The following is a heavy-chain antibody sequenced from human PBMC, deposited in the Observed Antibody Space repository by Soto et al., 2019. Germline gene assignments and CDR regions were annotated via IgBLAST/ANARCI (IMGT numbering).Heavy chain of an antibody. J-gene: IGHJ3*02. V-gene: IGHV3-23*01. D-gene: IGHD1-20*01. CDR2: ISGAGGST. CDR1: GFTFSSYA. Sequence: EVQLLESGGGLVQPGGSLRLSCAVSGFTFSSYAMNWVRQAPGKGLEWVSTISGAGGSTSYADSVKGRFTISRDNSKNTVFLQMNSLRAEDTAIYYCVKDRMDHNSVWDPFDIWGQGTMVTVSS. CDR3: VKDRMDHNSVWDPFDI.